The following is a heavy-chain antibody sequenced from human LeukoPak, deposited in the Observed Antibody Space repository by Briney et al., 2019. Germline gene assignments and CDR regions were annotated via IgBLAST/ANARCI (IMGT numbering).Heavy chain of an antibody. CDR2: IYTSGNT. CDR3: ARVDLRAAFFDY. D-gene: IGHD2-15*01. CDR1: GGSISSYY. J-gene: IGHJ4*02. Sequence: SETLSLTCTVSGGSISSYYWTWIRQPAGRGLEWIGRIYTSGNTGYNPSLKSRVTMSVDTSKNQFSLNLSSVTAADTAVYYCARVDLRAAFFDYWGQGTLVTVSS. V-gene: IGHV4-4*07.